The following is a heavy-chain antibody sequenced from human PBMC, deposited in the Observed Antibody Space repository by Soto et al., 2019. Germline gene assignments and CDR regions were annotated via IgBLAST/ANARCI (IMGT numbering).Heavy chain of an antibody. V-gene: IGHV3-23*01. CDR3: TIVANDH. CDR1: GFTFSSFA. Sequence: EVQLLESGGGLVQPGGSLRLSCAASGFTFSSFAMTWVRQAPGKGLEWVSSVSGSGGRTSYADSVKGRVTIARDNSNNTLYLQINSLRAGDTAVYYCTIVANDHWGQGTLVIVSS. D-gene: IGHD5-12*01. CDR2: VSGSGGRT. J-gene: IGHJ4*02.